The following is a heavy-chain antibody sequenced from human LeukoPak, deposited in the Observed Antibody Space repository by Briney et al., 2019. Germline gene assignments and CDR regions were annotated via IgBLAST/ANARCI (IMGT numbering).Heavy chain of an antibody. V-gene: IGHV3-33*01. D-gene: IGHD2-2*02. CDR1: GFTFSSYG. Sequence: GGSLRLSCAASGFTFSSYGMHWVRQAPGKGLEWVAVIWYDGSNKYYADSVEGRFTISRDNSKNTLYLQMNSLRAEDTAVYYCARDRYCSSTSCYNLDYWGQGTLVTVSS. CDR2: IWYDGSNK. J-gene: IGHJ4*02. CDR3: ARDRYCSSTSCYNLDY.